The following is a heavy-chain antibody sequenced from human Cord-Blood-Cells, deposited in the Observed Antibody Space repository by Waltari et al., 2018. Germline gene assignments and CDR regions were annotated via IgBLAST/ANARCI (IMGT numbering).Heavy chain of an antibody. V-gene: IGHV4-59*01. D-gene: IGHD2-15*01. Sequence: QVQLQESGPGLVKPSETLSLTCTVSGGSISSSYWSWIRQPPGQGLEWIGYIYYSGSTNYNPSLKSRVTISVDTSKNQFSLKLSSVTAADTAVYYCARGGIYCSGGSCYSWFDPWGQGTLVTVSS. J-gene: IGHJ5*02. CDR3: ARGGIYCSGGSCYSWFDP. CDR2: IYYSGST. CDR1: GGSISSSY.